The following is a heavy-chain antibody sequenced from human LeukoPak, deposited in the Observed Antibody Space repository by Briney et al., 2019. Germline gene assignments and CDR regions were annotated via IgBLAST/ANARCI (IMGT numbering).Heavy chain of an antibody. CDR2: ISAYNGNT. Sequence: ASVKVSCKASGYTFTRYGISWVRQAPGQGLEWMGWISAYNGNTNYAQKLQGRVTMTTDTSTSTAYMELRSLRSDDTAVYYCARDRLAAAAGPGGMDVWGQGTTVTVSS. D-gene: IGHD6-13*01. CDR1: GYTFTRYG. J-gene: IGHJ6*02. V-gene: IGHV1-18*01. CDR3: ARDRLAAAAGPGGMDV.